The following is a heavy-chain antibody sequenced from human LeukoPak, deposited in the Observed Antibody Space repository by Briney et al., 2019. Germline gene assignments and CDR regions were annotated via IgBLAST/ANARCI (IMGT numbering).Heavy chain of an antibody. Sequence: ASVKVSCKASGYTFTGYYMHWVRQAPGQGLEWMGWINPNSGGTNYAQKFQGRATMTRDTSISTAYMELSRLRSDDTAVYYCARRHDAYYDILTGYYGLHYWGQGTLVTVSS. D-gene: IGHD3-9*01. J-gene: IGHJ4*02. V-gene: IGHV1-2*02. CDR3: ARRHDAYYDILTGYYGLHY. CDR1: GYTFTGYY. CDR2: INPNSGGT.